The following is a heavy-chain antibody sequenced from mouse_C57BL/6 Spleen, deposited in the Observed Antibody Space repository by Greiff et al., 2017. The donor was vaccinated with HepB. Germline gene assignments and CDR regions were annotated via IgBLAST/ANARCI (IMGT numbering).Heavy chain of an antibody. CDR2: ISGGGGNT. V-gene: IGHV5-9*01. D-gene: IGHD2-4*01. CDR1: GFTFSSYT. J-gene: IGHJ3*01. Sequence: EVNVVESGGGLVKPGGSLKLSCAASGFTFSSYTMSWVRQTPEKRLEWVATISGGGGNTYYPDSVKGRFTISRDNAKNTLYLQMSSLRSEDTALYYCARGDYDYGEAYWGQGTLVTVSA. CDR3: ARGDYDYGEAY.